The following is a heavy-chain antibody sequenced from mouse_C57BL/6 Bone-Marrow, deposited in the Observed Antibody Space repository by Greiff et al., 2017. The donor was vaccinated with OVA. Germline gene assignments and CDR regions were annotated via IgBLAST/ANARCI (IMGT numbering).Heavy chain of an antibody. J-gene: IGHJ1*03. Sequence: VQRVESGPELVKPGASVKISCKASGYAFSSSWMNWVKQRPGKGLEWIGRIYPGDGDTNYNGKFKGKATLTADKSSSTAYMQLSSLTAEDSAVYFCARGSLITTVVATDWDFDVWGTGTTVTVSS. CDR3: ARGSLITTVVATDWDFDV. CDR1: GYAFSSSW. CDR2: IYPGDGDT. V-gene: IGHV1-82*01. D-gene: IGHD1-1*01.